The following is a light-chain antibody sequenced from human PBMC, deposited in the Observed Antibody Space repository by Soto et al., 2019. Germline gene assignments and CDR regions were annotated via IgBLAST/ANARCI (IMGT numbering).Light chain of an antibody. CDR2: DVS. CDR3: CSYAASYTHYV. V-gene: IGLV2-11*01. J-gene: IGLJ1*01. CDR1: SSDVGGYNY. Sequence: QSALTQPRSVSGSPGQSITISCTGTSSDVGGYNYVSWYRQHPGKAPKLMIYDVSKRPSGVPDRFSGSKSGNTASLTISGLQAEDEADYYCCSYAASYTHYVFGTGTQLTVL.